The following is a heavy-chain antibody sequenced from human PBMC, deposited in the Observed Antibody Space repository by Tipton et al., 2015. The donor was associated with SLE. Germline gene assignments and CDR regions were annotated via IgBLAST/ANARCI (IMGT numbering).Heavy chain of an antibody. CDR3: ARGPNYYDSSGYYYYYYYYMDV. J-gene: IGHJ6*03. CDR1: GGSFSGYY. V-gene: IGHV4-34*01. Sequence: TLSLTCAVYGGSFSGYYWSWIRQPPGKGLEWIGEINHSGSTNYNPSLKSRVTISVDTSKNQFSLKLSSVTAADTAVYYCARGPNYYDSSGYYYYYYYYMDVWGKGTTVTVSS. D-gene: IGHD3-22*01. CDR2: INHSGST.